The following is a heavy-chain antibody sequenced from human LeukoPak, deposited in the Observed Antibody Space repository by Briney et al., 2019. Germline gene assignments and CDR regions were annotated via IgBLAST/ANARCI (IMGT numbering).Heavy chain of an antibody. CDR1: GFTFSSYA. Sequence: GGSLRLSCAASGFTFSSYAMSWVRQAPGKGLEGVSAISGSGGSTYYADSVKGRFTISRDNAKNSLYLQMNSLRAEDTAVYYCARDEYSKIRYYYDSSGYYSPYDYWGQGTLVTVSS. J-gene: IGHJ4*02. D-gene: IGHD3-22*01. V-gene: IGHV3-23*01. CDR2: ISGSGGST. CDR3: ARDEYSKIRYYYDSSGYYSPYDY.